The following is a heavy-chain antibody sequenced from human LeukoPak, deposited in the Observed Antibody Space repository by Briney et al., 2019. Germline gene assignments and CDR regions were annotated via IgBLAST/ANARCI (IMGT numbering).Heavy chain of an antibody. CDR2: IYYSGST. CDR3: ARVYYSNSYDYWYFDL. J-gene: IGHJ2*01. D-gene: IGHD4-11*01. V-gene: IGHV4-59*01. Sequence: SETLSLTCTVPGGSIRSYYWSWIRQPPGKGLEWIAYIYYSGSTNYNPSLKSRVTISVDTSKNQFSLKLSSVTAADTAVYYCARVYYSNSYDYWYFDLWRRGTLVTVSS. CDR1: GGSIRSYY.